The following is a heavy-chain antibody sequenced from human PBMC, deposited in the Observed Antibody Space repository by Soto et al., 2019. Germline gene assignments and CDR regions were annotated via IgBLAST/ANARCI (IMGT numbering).Heavy chain of an antibody. J-gene: IGHJ4*02. D-gene: IGHD2-15*01. V-gene: IGHV2-5*02. CDR3: AHRPSYCSGGSCYSGFDY. Sequence: SGPTLVNPTQTLTLTCTFSGFSLSTSGVGVGWIRQPPGKALEWLALIYWDDDKRYSPSLKSRLTITKDTSKNQVVLTMTNMDPVDIATYYCAHRPSYCSGGSCYSGFDYWGQGTLVTVSS. CDR1: GFSLSTSGVG. CDR2: IYWDDDK.